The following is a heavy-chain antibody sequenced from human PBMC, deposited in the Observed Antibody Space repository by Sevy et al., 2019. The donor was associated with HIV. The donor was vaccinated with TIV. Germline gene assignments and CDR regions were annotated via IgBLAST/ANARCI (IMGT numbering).Heavy chain of an antibody. V-gene: IGHV3-23*01. Sequence: GGSLRLSCTTSGFTFRIDAMSWVRQAPGKGLEWVSAISGSGSSTYYADSVKGRFTISRDNSKNTLYLQMNSLRAEGTAVFYCAKEGGTHYDTSGSFDDWGQGTRVTVSS. CDR3: AKEGGTHYDTSGSFDD. CDR2: ISGSGSST. D-gene: IGHD3-22*01. CDR1: GFTFRIDA. J-gene: IGHJ4*02.